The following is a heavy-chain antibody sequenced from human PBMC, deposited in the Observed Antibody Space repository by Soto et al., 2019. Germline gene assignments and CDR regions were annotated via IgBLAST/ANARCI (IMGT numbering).Heavy chain of an antibody. CDR1: GYTFTSYD. CDR2: MNPNSGNT. Sequence: QVQLVQSGAEVKKPGASVKVSCKASGYTFTSYDINWVRQATGQGLEWMGWMNPNSGNTGYAQKFQGRVTMTRNTSISTAYMELSSLRSEDTAVYYCARFRYYYVSSGYYSWWFDPWGQGTLVTVSS. D-gene: IGHD3-22*01. J-gene: IGHJ5*02. V-gene: IGHV1-8*01. CDR3: ARFRYYYVSSGYYSWWFDP.